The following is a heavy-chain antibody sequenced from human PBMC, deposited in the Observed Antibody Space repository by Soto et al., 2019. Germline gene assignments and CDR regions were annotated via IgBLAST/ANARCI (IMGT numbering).Heavy chain of an antibody. CDR1: GYTFTNYD. CDR3: ARYRAQWLVQDY. CDR2: MNPYSGNT. J-gene: IGHJ4*02. Sequence: ASVKVSCKASGYTFTNYDINWVRQATGQGLEWMGWMNPYSGNTGYAQKFQGRVTLTRNTSITTAYMELSSLRSEDTAVYYCARYRAQWLVQDYWGQGTLVTVSS. D-gene: IGHD6-19*01. V-gene: IGHV1-8*01.